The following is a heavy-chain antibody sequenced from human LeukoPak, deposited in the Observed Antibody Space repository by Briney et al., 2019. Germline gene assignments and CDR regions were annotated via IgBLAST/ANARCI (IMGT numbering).Heavy chain of an antibody. D-gene: IGHD4-17*01. CDR2: IVPIFGTA. CDR3: ARMAYGDYYFDY. CDR1: GCTFSSYS. V-gene: IGHV1-69*05. Sequence: ASVKVSCKATGCTFSSYSISWVRQAPGQGLEWMGGIVPIFGTADYAQKFQGRVTMTTDASTSTAHMELRSLRPDDTAVYYCARMAYGDYYFDYWGQGTLVTVSS. J-gene: IGHJ4*02.